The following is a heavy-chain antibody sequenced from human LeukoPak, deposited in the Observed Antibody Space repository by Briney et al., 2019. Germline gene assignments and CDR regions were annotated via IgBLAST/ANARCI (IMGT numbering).Heavy chain of an antibody. D-gene: IGHD5-18*01. CDR3: ARHDSFIPY. Sequence: PGGSLRLSCAASGFTFNYCAMSWVRQAPGKGLEWVSGISDNEGRTYYTDSVKGRFTISRDNAKNTVYLQMHNLRADGTAVYFCARHDSFIPYWGQGTLVTVSS. CDR2: ISDNEGRT. CDR1: GFTFNYCA. V-gene: IGHV3-23*01. J-gene: IGHJ4*02.